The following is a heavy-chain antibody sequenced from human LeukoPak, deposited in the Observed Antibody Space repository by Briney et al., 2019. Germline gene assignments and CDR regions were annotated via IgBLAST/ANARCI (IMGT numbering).Heavy chain of an antibody. V-gene: IGHV1-69*04. CDR1: GGTFSNYA. CDR3: ARCYDLWSGYYRWLDP. CDR2: IIPILGIA. D-gene: IGHD3-3*01. J-gene: IGHJ5*02. Sequence: SVKVSCKASGGTFSNYAISWVRQAPGQGLEWMGRIIPILGIANYAQKFQGRVTITADESTSTAYMELSSLRSEDTAVYYCARCYDLWSGYYRWLDPWGQGTLVTVSS.